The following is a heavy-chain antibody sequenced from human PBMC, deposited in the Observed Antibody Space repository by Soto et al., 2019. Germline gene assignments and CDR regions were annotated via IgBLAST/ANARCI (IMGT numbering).Heavy chain of an antibody. CDR3: ARGFGHQWFDY. Sequence: PSETLSLTCTVSGGSISSYYWSWIRQPPGKGLEWIGYIYYSGSTNYNPSFKSRVTISVDTSKNQFSLKLSSVTAADTAVYYCARGFGHQWFDYWGQGTLVTVSS. J-gene: IGHJ4*02. CDR2: IYYSGST. CDR1: GGSISSYY. V-gene: IGHV4-59*01. D-gene: IGHD2-8*01.